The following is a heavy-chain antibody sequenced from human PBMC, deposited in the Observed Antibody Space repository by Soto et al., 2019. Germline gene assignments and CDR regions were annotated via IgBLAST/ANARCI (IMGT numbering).Heavy chain of an antibody. D-gene: IGHD6-13*01. CDR1: GGTFSSYA. CDR2: IIPIFGTA. V-gene: IGHV1-69*13. J-gene: IGHJ4*02. Sequence: SVKVSCKASGGTFSSYAISWVRQAPGQGLEWMGGIIPIFGTANYAQKFQGRVTITADESTSTAYMELSSLRAEDTAVYYCARGSQYRDPYSSSWFLDYWGQGTLVTVSS. CDR3: ARGSQYRDPYSSSWFLDY.